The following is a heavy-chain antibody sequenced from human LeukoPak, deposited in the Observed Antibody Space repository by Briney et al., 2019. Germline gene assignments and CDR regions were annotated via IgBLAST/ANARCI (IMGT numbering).Heavy chain of an antibody. Sequence: GGSLRLSCAASGFTFGNYGMSWVRQAPGKGLEWVSGINWNGGSTGYADSVAGRFTISRDNAKNSQYLQMNSLRVEDTALYYCARAQTYGDSRLLLDYWGQGTLVTVSS. D-gene: IGHD2-21*02. J-gene: IGHJ4*02. CDR2: INWNGGST. CDR3: ARAQTYGDSRLLLDY. V-gene: IGHV3-20*04. CDR1: GFTFGNYG.